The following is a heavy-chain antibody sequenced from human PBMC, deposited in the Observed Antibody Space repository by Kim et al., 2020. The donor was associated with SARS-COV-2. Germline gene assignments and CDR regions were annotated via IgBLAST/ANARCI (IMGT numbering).Heavy chain of an antibody. D-gene: IGHD3-10*01. CDR1: GYSFATSA. CDR2: ISCYNGDT. J-gene: IGHJ3*01. V-gene: IGHV1-18*01. Sequence: ASVKVSCKTSGYSFATSAMSWVRQAPGQGLEWMGWISCYNGDTSHAQNLQGRLTMTTDTSTSTAYMELTSLRYDDTAVYYCAKPAQYPNGEDAFDVWGQGTMVIVSS. CDR3: AKPAQYPNGEDAFDV.